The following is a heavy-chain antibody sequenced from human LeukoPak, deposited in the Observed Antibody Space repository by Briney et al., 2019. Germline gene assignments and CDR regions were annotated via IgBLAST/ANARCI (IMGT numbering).Heavy chain of an antibody. CDR2: FDPEEGER. Sequence: GASVKVSCKVSGDNLSELTVHRVRQAPGKGVEWIGGFDPEEGERLYAQKFEGRVTMTEDTSTDTAYMQLTSLRSEDTAVYYCATFCVYDLLECFDYWGQGTLVTVSS. CDR3: ATFCVYDLLECFDY. CDR1: GDNLSELT. D-gene: IGHD5/OR15-5a*01. J-gene: IGHJ4*02. V-gene: IGHV1-24*01.